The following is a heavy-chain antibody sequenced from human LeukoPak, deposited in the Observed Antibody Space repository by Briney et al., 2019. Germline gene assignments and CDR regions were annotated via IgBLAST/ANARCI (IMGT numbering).Heavy chain of an antibody. J-gene: IGHJ6*03. CDR2: IYYSGST. D-gene: IGHD2-2*01. CDR1: GGSFSGYY. Sequence: SETLSLTCAVYGGSFSGYYWSWIRQPPGKGLEWIGYIYYSGSTNYNPSLKSRVTISVDTSKNQFSLKLSSVTAADTAVYYCARATRGYCSSTSCYGYYYYYMDVWGKGTTVTVSS. V-gene: IGHV4-59*01. CDR3: ARATRGYCSSTSCYGYYYYYMDV.